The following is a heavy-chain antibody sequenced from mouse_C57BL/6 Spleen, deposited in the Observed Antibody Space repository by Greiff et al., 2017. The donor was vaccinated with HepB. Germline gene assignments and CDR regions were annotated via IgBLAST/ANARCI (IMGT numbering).Heavy chain of an antibody. CDR3: AGQSDGYYRALFAY. CDR2: ISSGGSYT. CDR1: GFTFSSYG. D-gene: IGHD2-3*01. V-gene: IGHV5-6*01. J-gene: IGHJ3*01. Sequence: EVKVIESGGDLVKPGGSLKLSCAASGFTFSSYGMSWVRQTPDQRLEWVATISSGGSYTYYPDSVKGRFTISRDNAKNTLYLQISSLKSEDTAMYYCAGQSDGYYRALFAYWGQGTLVTVSA.